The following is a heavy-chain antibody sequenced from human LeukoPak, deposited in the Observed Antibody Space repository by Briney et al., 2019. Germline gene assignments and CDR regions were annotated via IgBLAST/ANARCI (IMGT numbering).Heavy chain of an antibody. CDR1: GYTFTDYY. V-gene: IGHV1-2*02. CDR3: ARSYFDVLTNYYMWLAP. D-gene: IGHD3-9*01. Sequence: ASVKVSCKASGYTFTDYYIHWVRQAPGQGLEWMGWINLNSGDTYYAQSFQDRVTMTGDTSISTAYLELSSLRSDDTAVFYCARSYFDVLTNYYMWLAPWGQGTLVTVSP. CDR2: INLNSGDT. J-gene: IGHJ5*02.